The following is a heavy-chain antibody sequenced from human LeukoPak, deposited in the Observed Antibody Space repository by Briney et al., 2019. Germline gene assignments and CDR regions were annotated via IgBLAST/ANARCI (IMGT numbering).Heavy chain of an antibody. D-gene: IGHD3-10*01. CDR2: IYYSGST. CDR3: ARETYYYGSGRKGLFDY. Sequence: SQTLSLTCTVSGGSISSYYWSWLRQPPGEGLEWIGYIYYSGSTNYNPSPKSRVTISVDTSKNQFSLKLSSVTAADTAVYYCARETYYYGSGRKGLFDYWGQGTLVTVSS. CDR1: GGSISSYY. J-gene: IGHJ4*02. V-gene: IGHV4-59*12.